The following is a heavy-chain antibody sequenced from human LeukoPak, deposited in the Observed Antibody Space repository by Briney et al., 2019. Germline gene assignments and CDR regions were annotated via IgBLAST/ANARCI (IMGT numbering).Heavy chain of an antibody. CDR1: GFTFSSYG. Sequence: GGSLRLSCAAPGFTFSSYGMHWVRQAPGKGLEWVAFIRYDGSNKYYADSVKGRFTISRGNSENTLYLHMNSLRAEDTAVYYCAKDRSLTSTEANWFDPWGQGTLVTVSS. CDR3: AKDRSLTSTEANWFDP. CDR2: IRYDGSNK. J-gene: IGHJ5*02. V-gene: IGHV3-30*02. D-gene: IGHD2/OR15-2a*01.